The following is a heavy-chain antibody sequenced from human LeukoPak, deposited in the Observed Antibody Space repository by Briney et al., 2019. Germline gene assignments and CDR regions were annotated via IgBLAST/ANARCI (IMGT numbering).Heavy chain of an antibody. V-gene: IGHV1-69*05. J-gene: IGHJ4*02. CDR2: IIPIFGTA. D-gene: IGHD3-9*01. CDR3: ARGTSYDILTGYYTYYFDY. Sequence: SVEVSCKASGGTFSSYAISWLRQAPGQGLEWMGGIIPIFGTANYAQKFQGRVTITTDESTSTAYMELSSLRSEDTAVYYCARGTSYDILTGYYTYYFDYWGQGTLVTVSS. CDR1: GGTFSSYA.